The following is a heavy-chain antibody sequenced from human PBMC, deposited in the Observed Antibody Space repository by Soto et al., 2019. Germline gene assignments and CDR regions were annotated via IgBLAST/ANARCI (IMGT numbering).Heavy chain of an antibody. J-gene: IGHJ4*02. CDR2: TRQDGGQE. CDR1: GFTFSSYW. CDR3: AKDLAPIVVVKWDY. V-gene: IGHV3-7*03. D-gene: IGHD3-22*01. Sequence: GGSLRLSCAASGFTFSSYWMSWVRQAPGKGLEWVAHTRQDGGQEYYVDSIKGRFTISRDNSANTLFLQVNSLRAEGTAVYYCAKDLAPIVVVKWDYWGQGTLVTVSS.